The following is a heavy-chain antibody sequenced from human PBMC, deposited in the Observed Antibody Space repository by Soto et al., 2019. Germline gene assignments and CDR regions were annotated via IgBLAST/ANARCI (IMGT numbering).Heavy chain of an antibody. CDR3: AKFVQAVAALDY. J-gene: IGHJ4*01. CDR2: ISYDGSNK. V-gene: IGHV3-30*18. Sequence: GGSLRLSCAASGFTFSSYGMHWVRQAPGKGLEWVAVISYDGSNKYYADSVKGRLTISRDNSKNTLYLQMNSLRAEDTAVYYCAKFVQAVAALDYWGHGTLVTVSS. D-gene: IGHD6-19*01. CDR1: GFTFSSYG.